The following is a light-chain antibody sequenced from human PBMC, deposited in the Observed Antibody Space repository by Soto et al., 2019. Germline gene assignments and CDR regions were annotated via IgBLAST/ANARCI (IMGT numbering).Light chain of an antibody. CDR3: QRYNNWPLT. V-gene: IGKV3-15*01. Sequence: EIVLTQSPATLSVSPGERATLSCRASQSVNQKLGWYQQKPGQAPRLLIYVASYRATGIPARFSGSRSGTEFTLTINSLQSEDFAVYYCQRYNNWPLTFGGGTKVESK. CDR2: VAS. J-gene: IGKJ4*01. CDR1: QSVNQK.